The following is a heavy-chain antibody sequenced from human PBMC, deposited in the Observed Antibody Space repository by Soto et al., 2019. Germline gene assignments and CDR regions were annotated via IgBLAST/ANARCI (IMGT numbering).Heavy chain of an antibody. CDR2: ISSSSSYI. V-gene: IGHV3-21*01. CDR3: ARVDTAMASFDY. Sequence: EVQLVESGGGLVKPGGSLRLSCAASGFTFSSYSMNWVRQAPGKGLEWVSAISSSSSYIYYADSVKGRFTISRDNAKNSLYRQMNSQRAEDTAVYYCARVDTAMASFDYWGQGTLVTVSS. D-gene: IGHD5-18*01. CDR1: GFTFSSYS. J-gene: IGHJ4*02.